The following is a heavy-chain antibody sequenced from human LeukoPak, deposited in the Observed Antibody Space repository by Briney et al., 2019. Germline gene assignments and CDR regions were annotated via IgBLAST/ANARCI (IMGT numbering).Heavy chain of an antibody. CDR2: IYSSGST. J-gene: IGHJ5*02. CDR3: ARGYGSNSYSPGFDP. CDR1: GDSVSSGGYY. D-gene: IGHD2-2*01. Sequence: TLSLTCTVSGDSVSSGGYYWSWIRQHPVKGLAWIGYIYSSGSTFYNPSLKSRLALSKDTSKNQFSLNLSSVTAADTAVYYCARGYGSNSYSPGFDPWGQGTLVTVSS. V-gene: IGHV4-31*03.